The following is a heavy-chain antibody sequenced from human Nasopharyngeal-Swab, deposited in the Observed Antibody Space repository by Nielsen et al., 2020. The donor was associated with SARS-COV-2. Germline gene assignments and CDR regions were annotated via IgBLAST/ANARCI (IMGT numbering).Heavy chain of an antibody. J-gene: IGHJ4*02. D-gene: IGHD6-19*01. CDR2: IYPGDSQT. V-gene: IGHV5-51*01. Sequence: GGSLRLSCKGSGDSLTNYWIGWVRQMPGKGLEWMGIIYPGDSQTRYSPSFQGQVTISADKSVSTAYLQWSSLKASDSAMYFCVRRGSSGWGDYWGQGTLVTVSS. CDR3: VRRGSSGWGDY. CDR1: GDSLTNYW.